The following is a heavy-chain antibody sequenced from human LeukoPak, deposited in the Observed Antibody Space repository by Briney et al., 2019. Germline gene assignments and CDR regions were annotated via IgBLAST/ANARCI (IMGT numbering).Heavy chain of an antibody. D-gene: IGHD3-16*01. CDR2: ISPRGYI. Sequence: GGSLRLSCEASGFTFSSYNMNWIRQAPGKGLEWVSSISPRGYIYYADSVKGRFTISRDNTKNSLYLQMNSLRAEDTAVYYCARDFTGHSPRSPPLGAFDIWGPGTMVTVSA. J-gene: IGHJ3*02. CDR3: ARDFTGHSPRSPPLGAFDI. CDR1: GFTFSSYN. V-gene: IGHV3-21*01.